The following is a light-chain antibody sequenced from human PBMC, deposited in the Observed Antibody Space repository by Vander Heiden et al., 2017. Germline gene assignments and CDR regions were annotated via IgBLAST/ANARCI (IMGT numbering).Light chain of an antibody. CDR3: QQSYSASVT. J-gene: IGKJ4*01. Sequence: DIQLTQSPSSLSASVGDRVTLTCRASQSSNNYLNWYQQKPGKAPKLLIYAASSLQSGVPSRFSGSGSGTDFTLTISSLQPEDFATYSCQQSYSASVTSGGGTKVEIK. CDR1: QSSNNY. CDR2: AAS. V-gene: IGKV1-39*01.